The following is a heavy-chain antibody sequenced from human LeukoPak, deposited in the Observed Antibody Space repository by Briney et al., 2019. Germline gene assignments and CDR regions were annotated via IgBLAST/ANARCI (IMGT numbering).Heavy chain of an antibody. V-gene: IGHV3-7*01. Sequence: PGGSLRLSCAASGFTFSNFWMSWVRQAPGKGLEWVANINPGGSAKYYVDSVKGRFTISRDNAENSLYLQMNSLRPEDTAVYYCARHFSTYSYGLDVWGQGTTVTV. D-gene: IGHD3-3*02. CDR2: INPGGSAK. CDR3: ARHFSTYSYGLDV. CDR1: GFTFSNFW. J-gene: IGHJ6*02.